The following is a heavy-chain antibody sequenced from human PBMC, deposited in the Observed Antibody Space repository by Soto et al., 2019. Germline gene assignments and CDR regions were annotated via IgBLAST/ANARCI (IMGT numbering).Heavy chain of an antibody. CDR3: ARGRTTVTTVWFDP. J-gene: IGHJ5*02. CDR2: INHSGST. CDR1: GGSFSGYY. D-gene: IGHD4-4*01. V-gene: IGHV4-34*01. Sequence: TSETLSLTCAVYGGSFSGYYWSWIRQPPGKGLEWIGEINHSGSTNYNPSLKSRVTISVDTSKNQFSLKLSSVTAADTAVYYCARGRTTVTTVWFDPWGQGTLVTVSS.